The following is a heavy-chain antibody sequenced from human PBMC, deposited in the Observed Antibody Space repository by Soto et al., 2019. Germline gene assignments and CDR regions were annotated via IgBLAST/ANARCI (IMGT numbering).Heavy chain of an antibody. CDR1: GYTFTSYA. Sequence: ASVKVSCKASGYTFTSYAMHWVRQAPGQRLEWMGWINAGNGNTKYSQKFQGRVTITRDTSASTAYVELSSLRSEDTAVYYCARELSSSWYLYYFDYWGQGTLVTVSS. J-gene: IGHJ4*02. CDR3: ARELSSSWYLYYFDY. CDR2: INAGNGNT. V-gene: IGHV1-3*01. D-gene: IGHD6-13*01.